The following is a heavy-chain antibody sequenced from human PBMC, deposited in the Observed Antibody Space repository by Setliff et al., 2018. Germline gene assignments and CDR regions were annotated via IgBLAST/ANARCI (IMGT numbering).Heavy chain of an antibody. CDR2: VSDNNGNT. CDR3: LFWLAESASDF. D-gene: IGHD3-10*01. Sequence: GASVKVSCKASGYRFSTYGISWVRQAPGQGLEWMAWVSDNNGNTNYAKSFQGRVTLTRDTSISTAYMELSGLSSDDTAMYYCLFWLAESASDFWGQGTPVTVSS. V-gene: IGHV1-18*01. J-gene: IGHJ4*02. CDR1: GYRFSTYG.